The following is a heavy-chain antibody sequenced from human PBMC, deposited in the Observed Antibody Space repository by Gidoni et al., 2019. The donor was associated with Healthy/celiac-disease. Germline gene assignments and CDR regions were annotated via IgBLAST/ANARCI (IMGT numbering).Heavy chain of an antibody. CDR1: GFTLSSYA. D-gene: IGHD2-2*01. J-gene: IGHJ6*03. CDR2: ISGSGGST. CDR3: AKDGYCSSTSCYLDTAMDYYYYYYMDV. Sequence: EVQLLESGGGLVQPGGSLRLSCAASGFTLSSYAMSWVRQAPGKGLEWVSAISGSGGSTYYADSVKGRFTISRDNSKNTLYLQMNSLRAEDTAVYYCAKDGYCSSTSCYLDTAMDYYYYYYMDVWGKGTTVTVSS. V-gene: IGHV3-23*01.